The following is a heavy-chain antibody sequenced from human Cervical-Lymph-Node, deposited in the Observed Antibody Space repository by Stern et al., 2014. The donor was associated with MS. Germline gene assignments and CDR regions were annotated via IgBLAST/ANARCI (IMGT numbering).Heavy chain of an antibody. Sequence: VNLEESGRGLVQPGRTLRLSCAASGFMFRSFAMHLIRHSPRKGLERVSRVSYEGSTKYSGYSVKCRFAISRDNSKNTMYLQMNSLRPEDTALYYCAKDASTNYFRFFFDGWGQGALVTVSS. CDR3: AKDASTNYFRFFFDG. J-gene: IGHJ4*02. CDR2: VSYEGSTK. D-gene: IGHD3-9*01. V-gene: IGHV3-30*18. CDR1: GFMFRSFA.